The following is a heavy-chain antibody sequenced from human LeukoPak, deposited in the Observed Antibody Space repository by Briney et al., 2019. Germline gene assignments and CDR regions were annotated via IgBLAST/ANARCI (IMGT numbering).Heavy chain of an antibody. CDR2: INPNSGGT. J-gene: IGHJ5*02. CDR1: GYTFTGYY. D-gene: IGHD2-15*01. V-gene: IGHV1-2*02. Sequence: ASVKVSCKASGYTFTGYYMHWVRQAPGQGLEWMGWINPNSGGTNYAQKFQGRVTMTRDTSISTAYMELSRLRSDDTAVYYCARGRSGGSCDLGNWFDPWGQGTLVTVSS. CDR3: ARGRSGGSCDLGNWFDP.